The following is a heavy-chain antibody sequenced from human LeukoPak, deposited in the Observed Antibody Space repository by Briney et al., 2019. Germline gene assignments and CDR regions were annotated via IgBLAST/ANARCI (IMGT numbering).Heavy chain of an antibody. J-gene: IGHJ4*02. Sequence: GGSLRLSCAASGFTFSDYYMSWIRQAPGKGLEWVSYISSSGSTIYYADSVKGRFTISRDNSKNTLYLQMNSLRAEDTAVYYCAKVSGKLSLYAFDYWGRGTLVTVSS. V-gene: IGHV3-11*01. CDR3: AKVSGKLSLYAFDY. CDR1: GFTFSDYY. CDR2: ISSSGSTI. D-gene: IGHD3-16*02.